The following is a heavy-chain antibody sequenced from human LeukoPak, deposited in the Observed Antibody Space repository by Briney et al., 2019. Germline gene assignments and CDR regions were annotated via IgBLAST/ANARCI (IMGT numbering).Heavy chain of an antibody. CDR3: ARVGSVTNFGVVFYYLDY. V-gene: IGHV5-51*01. Sequence: GEPLKISCKASGYSFDYYWIAWVRQMPGKGLEWMGIIYPDDSDSTYSPSFQGQVTISVDKSINTAYLQWSSLKASNTAIYYCARVGSVTNFGVVFYYLDYWGQGTLVTVSS. CDR2: IYPDDSDS. CDR1: GYSFDYYW. J-gene: IGHJ4*02. D-gene: IGHD3-3*01.